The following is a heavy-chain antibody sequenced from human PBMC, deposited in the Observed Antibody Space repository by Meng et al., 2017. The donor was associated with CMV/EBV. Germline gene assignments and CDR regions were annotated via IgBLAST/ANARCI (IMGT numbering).Heavy chain of an antibody. CDR2: ISSSSSYI. D-gene: IGHD4-17*01. CDR3: ARDSGQEDYAGGVGMDV. Sequence: GESLKISCAASGFTFSSYGMNWVRQAPGKGLEWVSSISSSSSYIYYADSVKGQFTISRDNAKNSLYLQMNSLGAEDTAVYYCARDSGQEDYAGGVGMDVWGQGTTVTVSS. CDR1: GFTFSSYG. J-gene: IGHJ6*02. V-gene: IGHV3-21*01.